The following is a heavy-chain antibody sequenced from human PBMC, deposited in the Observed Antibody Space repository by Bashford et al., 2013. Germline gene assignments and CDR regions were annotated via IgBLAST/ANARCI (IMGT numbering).Heavy chain of an antibody. V-gene: IGHV3-23*01. Sequence: GGPVRLSCAASGFTLSSHAMTWVRQAPGKGLEWVSAISGSGYITYYADSVKGRFTISRDNAKNSLYLQMNSLRAEDTAVYYCAREWRAAAAQNNWFDPWGQGTLVTVSS. D-gene: IGHD6-13*01. CDR2: ISGSGYIT. CDR1: GFTLSSHA. J-gene: IGHJ5*02. CDR3: AREWRAAAAQNNWFDP.